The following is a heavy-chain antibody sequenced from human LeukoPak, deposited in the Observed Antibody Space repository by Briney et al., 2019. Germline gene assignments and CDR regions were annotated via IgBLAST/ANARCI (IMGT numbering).Heavy chain of an antibody. CDR3: ARGYCSGGSCYQDEYFQH. CDR1: GYTFTSYG. D-gene: IGHD2-15*01. Sequence: ASVKVSCKASGYTFTSYGISWVRQAPGQGLEWMGWISAYNGNTNYAQKLQGRVTMTTDTSTSTAYMEPRSLRSDDTAVYYCARGYCSGGSCYQDEYFQHWGQGTLVTVSS. V-gene: IGHV1-18*01. J-gene: IGHJ1*01. CDR2: ISAYNGNT.